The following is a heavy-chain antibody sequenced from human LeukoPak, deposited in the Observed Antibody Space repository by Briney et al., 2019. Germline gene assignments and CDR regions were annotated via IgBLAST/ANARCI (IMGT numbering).Heavy chain of an antibody. CDR1: GGSISSYY. V-gene: IGHV4-59*01. Sequence: PSETLSLTCTVSGGSISSYYWSWIRQPPGKGLEWIGYIYYSGSTNYNPSLTSRVTISVDTSKNQFSLKLSSVTAADTAVYYCARAGFEGGAHAFDIWGQGTMVTVSS. CDR3: ARAGFEGGAHAFDI. CDR2: IYYSGST. J-gene: IGHJ3*02. D-gene: IGHD2-21*01.